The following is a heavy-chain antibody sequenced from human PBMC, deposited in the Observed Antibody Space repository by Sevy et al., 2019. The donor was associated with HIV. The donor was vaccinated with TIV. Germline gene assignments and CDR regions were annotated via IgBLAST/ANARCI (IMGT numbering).Heavy chain of an antibody. D-gene: IGHD3-10*01. CDR3: AREGSLRYFDL. CDR2: ISDRGTTI. Sequence: GGSLSLSCAASGFIFSDYYMNWIRQSPGRGLEWVSYISDRGTTIYYADSVKGRFTISRDNAKNSLYLQMNSLRAEDTAVYYCAREGSLRYFDLWGRGTLVTVSS. J-gene: IGHJ2*01. CDR1: GFIFSDYY. V-gene: IGHV3-11*01.